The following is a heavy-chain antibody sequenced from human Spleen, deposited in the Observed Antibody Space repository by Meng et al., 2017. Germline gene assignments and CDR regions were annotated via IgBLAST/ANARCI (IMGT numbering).Heavy chain of an antibody. J-gene: IGHJ4*01. CDR3: SGHVDY. CDR1: RFTFSNAW. Sequence: VRLVDSGGGFLQPGGSLRLSCAASRFTFSNAWMTWVRQAPGKGLEWIGRMKSNVDGGTVDYAAAVKGRFFISRDDSENTFYLQMNCLKTEDTAVYYCSGHVDYWGHGTLVTVSS. CDR2: MKSNVDGGTV. V-gene: IGHV3-15*01.